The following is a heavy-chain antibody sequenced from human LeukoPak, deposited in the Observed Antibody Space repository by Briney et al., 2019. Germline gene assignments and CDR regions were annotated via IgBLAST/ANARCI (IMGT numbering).Heavy chain of an antibody. Sequence: ASVKVSCKASGGTFSSYAISWVRQAPGQGLEWMGWINPNSGGTNYAQKFQGWVTMTRDTSISTAYMELSRLRSDDTAVYYCARATVSSDYYDSRLPAFDIWGQGTMVTVSS. J-gene: IGHJ3*02. CDR2: INPNSGGT. D-gene: IGHD3-22*01. CDR1: GGTFSSYA. V-gene: IGHV1-2*04. CDR3: ARATVSSDYYDSRLPAFDI.